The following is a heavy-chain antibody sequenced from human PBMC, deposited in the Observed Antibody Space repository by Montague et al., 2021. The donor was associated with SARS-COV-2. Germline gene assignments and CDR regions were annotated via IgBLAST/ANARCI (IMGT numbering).Heavy chain of an antibody. CDR3: ATLGLEVITYAFAI. D-gene: IGHD3-22*01. Sequence: SVKVSCKVSEYSLSEFSLQMRWVRQAPGKGLEWMGEFDSQDGEATYAPKFQGRITMTEDRSTDTVYTELSSLRSNDTAVYYCATLGLEVITYAFAIWGQGTLVTVSS. J-gene: IGHJ3*02. CDR1: EYSLSEFS. V-gene: IGHV1-24*01. CDR2: FDSQDGEA.